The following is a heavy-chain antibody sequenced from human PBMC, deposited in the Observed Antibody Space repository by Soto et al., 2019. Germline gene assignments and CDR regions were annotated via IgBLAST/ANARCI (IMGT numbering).Heavy chain of an antibody. CDR1: GYSFTSQY. CDR3: AKGDSSWVSWFDR. Sequence: XSVKVSSEASGYSFTSQYLPWVRKAPGEGLEWMGWINPTTGATRYAQKFQGRVTMTRDTSMSTAYLEVRSLRPDDTAVYYCAKGDSSWVSWFDRWGQGPLVTVSS. D-gene: IGHD6-19*01. CDR2: INPTTGAT. J-gene: IGHJ5*02. V-gene: IGHV1-2*02.